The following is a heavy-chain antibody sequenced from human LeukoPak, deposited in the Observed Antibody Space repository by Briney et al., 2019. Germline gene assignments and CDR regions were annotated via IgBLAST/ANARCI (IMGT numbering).Heavy chain of an antibody. Sequence: ASVKVSCKASGYTFTSYGISWVRQAPGQGLEWMGWISAYNGNTNYAQKLQGRVTMTTDTSTSTAYMELRSLRSDDTAVYYCAKAAHYGSGSYYSDYWGRGTLVTVSS. CDR1: GYTFTSYG. CDR2: ISAYNGNT. V-gene: IGHV1-18*01. CDR3: AKAAHYGSGSYYSDY. J-gene: IGHJ4*02. D-gene: IGHD3-10*01.